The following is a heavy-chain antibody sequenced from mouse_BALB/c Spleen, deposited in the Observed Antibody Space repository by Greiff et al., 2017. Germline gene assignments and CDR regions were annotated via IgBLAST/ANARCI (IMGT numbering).Heavy chain of an antibody. J-gene: IGHJ3*01. CDR2: INSNGGST. CDR1: GFTFSSYG. CDR3: ARGDDAWFAY. V-gene: IGHV5-6-3*01. Sequence: DVHLVESGGGLVQPGGSLKLSCAASGFTFSSYGMSWVRQTPDKRLELVATINSNGGSTYYPDSVKGRFTISRDNAKNTLYLQMSSLKSEDTAMYYCARGDDAWFAYWGQGTLVTVSA. D-gene: IGHD2-13*01.